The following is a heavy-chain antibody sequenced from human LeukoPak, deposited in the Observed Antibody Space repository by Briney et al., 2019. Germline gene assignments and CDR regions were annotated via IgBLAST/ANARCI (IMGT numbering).Heavy chain of an antibody. D-gene: IGHD3-10*01. CDR1: GYSISIGYY. CDR3: ARDERITMVRGVIILFDY. V-gene: IGHV4-38-2*02. J-gene: IGHJ4*02. Sequence: SETLSLTCTVPGYSISIGYYWGWIRQPPGKGLEWIGSIYHSGSTYYNPSLKSRVTISVDTSKNQFSLKLSSVTAADAAVYYCARDERITMVRGVIILFDYWGQGTLVTVSS. CDR2: IYHSGST.